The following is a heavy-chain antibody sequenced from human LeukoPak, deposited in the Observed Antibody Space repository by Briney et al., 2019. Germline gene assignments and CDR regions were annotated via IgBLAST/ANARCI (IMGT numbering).Heavy chain of an antibody. J-gene: IGHJ4*02. CDR2: ISSSTSYI. V-gene: IGHV3-21*01. D-gene: IGHD4-17*01. CDR3: ARAGGSTVSHSDY. Sequence: GGSLRLSCAASGFTFSSYSMNWIRQAPGKGLEWVSSISSSTSYIYYADSVKGRFTISKDNAKNSLYLQMNSPRAEDTAVYYCARAGGSTVSHSDYWGQGTLVTVSS. CDR1: GFTFSSYS.